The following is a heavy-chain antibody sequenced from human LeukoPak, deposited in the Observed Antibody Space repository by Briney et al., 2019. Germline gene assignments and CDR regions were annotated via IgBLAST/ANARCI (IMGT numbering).Heavy chain of an antibody. D-gene: IGHD4-17*01. J-gene: IGHJ4*02. CDR2: IYSGGST. CDR3: ARDLSTVTTVYGY. Sequence: GGSLRLSCAASGFTVSSNYMSWVRQAPGKGLEWVSVIYSGGSTYYADSVKGRFTISRDNSKNTLYLQMNSLRAEDTAVYYCARDLSTVTTVYGYWGQGTLVTVSS. CDR1: GFTVSSNY. V-gene: IGHV3-66*01.